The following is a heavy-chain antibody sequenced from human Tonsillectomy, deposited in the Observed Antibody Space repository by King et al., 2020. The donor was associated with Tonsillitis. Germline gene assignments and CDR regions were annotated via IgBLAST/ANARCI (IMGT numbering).Heavy chain of an antibody. CDR1: GYSFTNFW. Sequence: VQLVESGAEVKKPGESLKISCKGSGYSFTNFWIGWVRQMPGKGLEWMGIIYPGDSDTRYNPSFQGQVTISADKSISTVYLQWSSLKASDTAMYYWGVSIFGVDGAFDIWGQGTMVTVSS. CDR2: IYPGDSDT. D-gene: IGHD3-3*01. J-gene: IGHJ3*02. CDR3: GVSIFGVDGAFDI. V-gene: IGHV5-51*01.